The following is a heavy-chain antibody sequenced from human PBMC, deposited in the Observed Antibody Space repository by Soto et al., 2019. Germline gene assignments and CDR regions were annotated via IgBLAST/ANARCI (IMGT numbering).Heavy chain of an antibody. CDR1: GDSVSSNSAA. J-gene: IGHJ6*02. CDR3: ARLEMSTTPHYYYGMDV. Sequence: LSLTCAISGDSVSSNSAAWNWIRQSPSRGLEWLGRAYYRSKWYNDYAVSVKSRITINPDTSKNQFSLQLNSVTPEDTAVYYCARLEMSTTPHYYYGMDVWGQGTTVTVSS. V-gene: IGHV6-1*01. CDR2: AYYRSKWYN. D-gene: IGHD1-1*01.